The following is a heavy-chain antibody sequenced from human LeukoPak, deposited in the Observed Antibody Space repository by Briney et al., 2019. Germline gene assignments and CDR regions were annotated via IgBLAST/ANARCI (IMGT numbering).Heavy chain of an antibody. CDR1: GYTFTNYG. CDR3: ARVPPIPPVTDFDY. D-gene: IGHD2-21*01. Sequence: ASVKVSCKASGYTFTNYGINWVRQAPGQGLEWMGWISAYNGNTNYAQKFQGRVTMTTDTSTSTAYMELRSLRSDDTAVCYCARVPPIPPVTDFDYWGQGTLVSVSS. J-gene: IGHJ4*02. CDR2: ISAYNGNT. V-gene: IGHV1-18*01.